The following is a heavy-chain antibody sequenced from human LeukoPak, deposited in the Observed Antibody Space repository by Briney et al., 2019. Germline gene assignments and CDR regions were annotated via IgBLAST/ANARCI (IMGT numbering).Heavy chain of an antibody. CDR2: IYYSGST. V-gene: IGHV4-39*01. CDR1: GGSISNSYY. CDR3: ARTLPDYDFWSGYYDY. D-gene: IGHD3-3*01. J-gene: IGHJ4*02. Sequence: PSETLSLTCTVSGGSISNSYYWGWIRQPPGQGLEWIGSIYYSGSTYYNPSLKSRVTISVDTSKNQFSLKLSSVTAADTAVYYCARTLPDYDFWSGYYDYWGQGTLVTVSS.